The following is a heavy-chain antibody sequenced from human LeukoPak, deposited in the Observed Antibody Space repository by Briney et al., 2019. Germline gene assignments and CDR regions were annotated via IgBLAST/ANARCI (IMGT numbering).Heavy chain of an antibody. V-gene: IGHV3-23*01. CDR3: AKSHSVGYRGYFDY. CDR1: GFTFTTYA. CDR2: ISDSGDST. D-gene: IGHD5-12*01. J-gene: IGHJ4*02. Sequence: GGSLRLSCAGSGFTFTTYAMSWVRQAPGQGLEWISTISDSGDSTYYADSVKGRFTISRDNSKNTLYVQMNSLRAEDTAVYYCAKSHSVGYRGYFDYWGQGTLVTVSS.